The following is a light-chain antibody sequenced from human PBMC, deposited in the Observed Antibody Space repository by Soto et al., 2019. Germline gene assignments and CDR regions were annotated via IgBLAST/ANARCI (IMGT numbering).Light chain of an antibody. Sequence: DIQMTQSPSTLSASVGDSVTITCRASQTISNWLAWYQQKPGKAPKLLIYDAAKLESGVPSRFSGSGSGTEFTLTISSLQPDDFGTYYCQQYNSYAFTFGPGTEVDIK. V-gene: IGKV1-5*01. CDR3: QQYNSYAFT. CDR1: QTISNW. CDR2: DAA. J-gene: IGKJ3*01.